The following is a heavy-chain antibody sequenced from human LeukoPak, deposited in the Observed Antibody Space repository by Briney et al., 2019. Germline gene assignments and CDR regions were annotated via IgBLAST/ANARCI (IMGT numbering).Heavy chain of an antibody. CDR1: GYTFPNYH. V-gene: IGHV1-46*01. CDR2: INPSGDST. D-gene: IGHD3-16*01. Sequence: ASVKVSCKASGYTFPNYHIHWVRQAPGQGLEGVGVINPSGDSTTYAQNFQGRVTMTRDTSTSTVYMELRSLRSEDTAIYYCAKLATSDTGETYWGQGTLVTVSS. CDR3: AKLATSDTGETY. J-gene: IGHJ4*02.